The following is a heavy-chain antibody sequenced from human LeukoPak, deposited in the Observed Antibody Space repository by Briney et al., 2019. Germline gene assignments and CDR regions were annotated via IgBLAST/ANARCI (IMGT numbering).Heavy chain of an antibody. Sequence: GESLKISCKGSGYSFTSYWIGWVRLMPGKGLEWMGIIYPGDSDTRYSPSYQGQVTISADKSISTAYLQWSSLKASDTAMYYCARHNVGATLIYYYYGMDVWGQGTTVTVSS. V-gene: IGHV5-51*01. CDR3: ARHNVGATLIYYYYGMDV. J-gene: IGHJ6*02. CDR1: GYSFTSYW. CDR2: IYPGDSDT. D-gene: IGHD1-26*01.